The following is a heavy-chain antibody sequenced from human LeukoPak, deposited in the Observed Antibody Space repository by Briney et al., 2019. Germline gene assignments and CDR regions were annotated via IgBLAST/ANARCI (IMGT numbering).Heavy chain of an antibody. CDR2: IYHSGST. Sequence: PSETLSLTCAVSGYSISSGYYWGWIRQPPGKGLEWTGSIYHSGSTYCNPPLKSRVTISVDTSKNQFSLKLSSVTAADTAVYYCARHRRIVVVPAAGGLWFDPWGQGTLVTVSS. V-gene: IGHV4-38-2*01. J-gene: IGHJ5*02. D-gene: IGHD2-2*01. CDR1: GYSISSGYY. CDR3: ARHRRIVVVPAAGGLWFDP.